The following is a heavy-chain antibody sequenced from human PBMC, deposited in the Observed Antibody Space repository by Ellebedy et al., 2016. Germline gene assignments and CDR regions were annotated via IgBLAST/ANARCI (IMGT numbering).Heavy chain of an antibody. Sequence: SVKVSXXASGGTFSSYAISWVRQAPGQGLEWMGGIIPIFGTANYAQKFQGRVTITADESTSTASMELSSLRSEDTAVYYCAALNWGSKAFDIWGQGTMVTVSS. CDR3: AALNWGSKAFDI. CDR1: GGTFSSYA. J-gene: IGHJ3*02. CDR2: IIPIFGTA. V-gene: IGHV1-69*13. D-gene: IGHD7-27*01.